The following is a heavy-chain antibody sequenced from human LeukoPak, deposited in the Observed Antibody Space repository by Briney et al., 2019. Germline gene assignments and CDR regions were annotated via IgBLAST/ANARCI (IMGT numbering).Heavy chain of an antibody. D-gene: IGHD2-15*01. V-gene: IGHV3-30*04. J-gene: IGHJ4*02. CDR2: ISSDGTNK. Sequence: QPGGSLRLSCAASGFTFSSYDMHWVRQAPGKGLEWVAVISSDGTNKYSADSVKGRFTISRDNSKNTLYLQMNSLRAEDTAVYFCARDRGSPLRKPFPRDYYFDSWGQGSLVTVSS. CDR3: ARDRGSPLRKPFPRDYYFDS. CDR1: GFTFSSYD.